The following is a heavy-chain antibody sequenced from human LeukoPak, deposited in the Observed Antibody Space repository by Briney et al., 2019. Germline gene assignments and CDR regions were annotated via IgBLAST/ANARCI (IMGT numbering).Heavy chain of an antibody. V-gene: IGHV3-30*18. J-gene: IGHJ6*04. Sequence: GGSLRLSCGASGFTLSSSAMHWVRQAPGKGLEWVAVISYDGSNKYYADSVKGRFTISRDNSKNTLYLQMNSLRAEDTAVYYCAKEGYYGAAYYYYGMDVWGKGTTVTVSS. CDR2: ISYDGSNK. CDR1: GFTLSSSA. CDR3: AKEGYYGAAYYYYGMDV. D-gene: IGHD3-10*01.